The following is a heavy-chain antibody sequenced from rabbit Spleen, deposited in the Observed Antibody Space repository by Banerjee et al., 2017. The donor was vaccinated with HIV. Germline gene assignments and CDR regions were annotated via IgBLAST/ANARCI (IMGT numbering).Heavy chain of an antibody. J-gene: IGHJ4*01. CDR2: IEPIFHST. D-gene: IGHD1-1*01. Sequence: EESGGGLVQPGGSLKLSCKASGFDFTNYGVSWVRQAPGKGLEWIGYIEPIFHSTTYANWVNGRFSISRENTQNTVSLQLTSLTGADTATYFCARGDHDVGNGCDLWGPGTLVTVS. CDR3: ARGDHDVGNGCDL. V-gene: IGHV1S47*01. CDR1: GFDFTNYG.